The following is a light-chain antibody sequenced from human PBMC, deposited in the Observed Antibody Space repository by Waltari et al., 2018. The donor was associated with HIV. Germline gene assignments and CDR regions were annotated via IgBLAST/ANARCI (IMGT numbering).Light chain of an antibody. Sequence: DIPLTQSPSTVSASVGDSITSTCRASQTVYNWLAWYQQRPGKAPKLLIYKASTLESGVPPRFSGSGSGTEFTLTINGLQSDDFATYYCQQYYSYSTFGPGTKVDIK. CDR1: QTVYNW. J-gene: IGKJ3*01. CDR2: KAS. V-gene: IGKV1-5*03. CDR3: QQYYSYST.